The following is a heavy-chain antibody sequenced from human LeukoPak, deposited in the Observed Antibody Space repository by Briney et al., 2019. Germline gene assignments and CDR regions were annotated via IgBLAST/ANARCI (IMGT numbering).Heavy chain of an antibody. J-gene: IGHJ4*02. CDR3: AKGSNFAFDN. D-gene: IGHD1-1*01. Sequence: PGGSLRLSCAASGFSISNFWMHWVRQARGMGLVWVSQINPDGTAALYADSVKGRFTISRDNAKNTLYLQMNTLRADDTAVYYCAKGSNFAFDNWGQGILVTVSS. V-gene: IGHV3-74*01. CDR2: INPDGTAA. CDR1: GFSISNFW.